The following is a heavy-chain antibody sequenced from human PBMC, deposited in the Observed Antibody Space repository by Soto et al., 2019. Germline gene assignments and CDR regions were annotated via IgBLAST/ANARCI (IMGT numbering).Heavy chain of an antibody. J-gene: IGHJ4*02. CDR2: IYYSGST. CDR1: GGSISSSSYY. CDR3: ARNPRAQQLVLFDY. Sequence: SETLSLTCTVSGGSISSSSYYWGWIRQPPGKGLEWIGSIYYSGSTYYNPSLKSRVTISVDTSKNQFSLKLSSVTAAETAVYYCARNPRAQQLVLFDYWGQGTLVTVSS. D-gene: IGHD6-13*01. V-gene: IGHV4-39*01.